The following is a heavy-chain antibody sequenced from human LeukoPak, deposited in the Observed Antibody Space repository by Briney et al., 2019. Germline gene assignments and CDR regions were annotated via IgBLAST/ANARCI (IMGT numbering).Heavy chain of an antibody. D-gene: IGHD3-22*01. CDR2: INHSGST. J-gene: IGHJ6*02. CDR3: ARHGLGDGRSGSGMDV. V-gene: IGHV4-34*01. Sequence: PSETLSLTCAVYGGSFSGYYWSWIRQPPGKGLEWIGEINHSGSTNYNPSLKSRVTISVDTSKNQFSLKLTSLTTADTAVYYCARHGLGDGRSGSGMDVWGQGTTVTVSS. CDR1: GGSFSGYY.